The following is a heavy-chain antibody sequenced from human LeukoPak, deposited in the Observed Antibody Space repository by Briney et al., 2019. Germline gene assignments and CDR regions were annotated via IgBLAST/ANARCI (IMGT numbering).Heavy chain of an antibody. J-gene: IGHJ4*02. D-gene: IGHD3-22*01. Sequence: GGSLRLSCAASGFTFSSYAMHWVRQAPGKGLEWVAVISYDGSNKYYADSVKGRFTISRDNSKNTLYLQISSLRAEDTAVYYCAREDYDSSGYYSPHFDYWGQGTLVTVSS. V-gene: IGHV3-30-3*01. CDR3: AREDYDSSGYYSPHFDY. CDR1: GFTFSSYA. CDR2: ISYDGSNK.